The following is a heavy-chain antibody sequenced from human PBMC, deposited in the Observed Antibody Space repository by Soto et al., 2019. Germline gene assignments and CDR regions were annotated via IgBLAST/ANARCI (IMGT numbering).Heavy chain of an antibody. D-gene: IGHD4-17*01. CDR1: GGTFSSYA. Sequence: QVQLVQSGAEVKKPGSSVKVSCKASGGTFSSYAISWVRQAPGQGLEWMGGIIPIFGTANYAQKFQGRVTINADESTSTDYMELSSLRSEDTAVYYCASEDYGGNSAPFDYWGQGTLVTVSS. J-gene: IGHJ4*02. CDR3: ASEDYGGNSAPFDY. CDR2: IIPIFGTA. V-gene: IGHV1-69*01.